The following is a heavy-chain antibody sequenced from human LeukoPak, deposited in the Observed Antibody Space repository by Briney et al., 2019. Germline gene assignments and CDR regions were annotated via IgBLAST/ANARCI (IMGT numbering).Heavy chain of an antibody. V-gene: IGHV3-23*01. CDR2: IGGSGGST. D-gene: IGHD4/OR15-4a*01. CDR3: AKEIYGDPTGGRFQH. Sequence: GGSLRLSCAASGFTFTSYAMSWVRQVSGKGLEWVSVIGGSGGSTYYADSVKGRFTISRDNSKNTLYLQMKSLRAEDTAVYYCAKEIYGDPTGGRFQHWGQGTLVTVSS. J-gene: IGHJ1*01. CDR1: GFTFTSYA.